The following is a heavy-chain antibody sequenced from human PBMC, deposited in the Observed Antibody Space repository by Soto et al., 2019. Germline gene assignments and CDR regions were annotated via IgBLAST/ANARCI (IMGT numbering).Heavy chain of an antibody. CDR1: GFTFSSYD. V-gene: IGHV3-13*01. J-gene: IGHJ6*03. Sequence: GGSLRLSCAASGFTFSSYDMHWVRQATGKGLEWVSAIGTAGDTYYPGSVKGRFTISRENAKNSLYLQMNSLRAGDTAVYYCARGELELRGTYYYYYMDVWGKGTTVTVSS. CDR3: ARGELELRGTYYYYYMDV. CDR2: IGTAGDT. D-gene: IGHD1-7*01.